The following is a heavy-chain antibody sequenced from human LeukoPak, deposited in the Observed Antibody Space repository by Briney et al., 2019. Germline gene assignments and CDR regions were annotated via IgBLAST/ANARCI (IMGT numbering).Heavy chain of an antibody. CDR2: IYYSGST. V-gene: IGHV4-39*01. D-gene: IGHD3-16*02. CDR3: ARHDHMITFGGVIA. J-gene: IGHJ5*02. CDR1: GGSISSSSYY. Sequence: PSETLSLTCTVSGGSISSSSYYWGWIRQPPGKGLEWIGSIYYSGSTYYNPSLKGRVTISVDTSKNQFSLKLSSVTAADTAVYYCARHDHMITFGGVIAWGQGTLVTVSS.